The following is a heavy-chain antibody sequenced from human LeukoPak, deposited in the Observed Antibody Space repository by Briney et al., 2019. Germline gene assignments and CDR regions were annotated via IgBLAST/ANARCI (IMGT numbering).Heavy chain of an antibody. CDR2: INHSGST. V-gene: IGHV4-34*01. J-gene: IGHJ3*02. CDR3: ARGPTLRYFDWLRPPRAFDI. CDR1: GGSFSGYY. Sequence: KSSETLSLTCAVYGGSFSGYYWSWIRQPPGKGLEWIGEINHSGSTNYNPSLKSRVTISVDTSKNQFSLKLSSVTAADTAVYYCARGPTLRYFDWLRPPRAFDIWGQGTMVTVSS. D-gene: IGHD3-9*01.